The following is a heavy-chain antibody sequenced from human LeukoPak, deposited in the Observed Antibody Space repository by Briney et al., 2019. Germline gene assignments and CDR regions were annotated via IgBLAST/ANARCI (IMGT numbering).Heavy chain of an antibody. CDR1: GGSIGGNIW. CDR3: ASPSGASTW. D-gene: IGHD2-15*01. CDR2: IYHSGNT. J-gene: IGHJ4*02. V-gene: IGHV4-4*02. Sequence: PSETLSLTCAVFGGSIGGNIWWSWVRQPPGKGLEWIGEIYHSGNTNYNPSLKSRVTISVDKSKNQFSLTLSSVTAADTAVYYCASPSGASTWWGQGTLVTVSS.